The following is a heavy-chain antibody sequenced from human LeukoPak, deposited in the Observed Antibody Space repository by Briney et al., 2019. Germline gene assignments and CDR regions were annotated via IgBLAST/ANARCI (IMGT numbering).Heavy chain of an antibody. CDR3: VSFYETY. J-gene: IGHJ4*02. CDR2: INSDGSWT. V-gene: IGHV3-74*01. CDR1: GNYW. Sequence: SLRXSCAASGNYWMHWVRQAPGKGLVWVSHINSDGSWTSYADSLKGRFTISRDNAKNTVYLQMNSLRAEDTAVYYCVSFYETYWGRGTLVTVSS. D-gene: IGHD2/OR15-2a*01.